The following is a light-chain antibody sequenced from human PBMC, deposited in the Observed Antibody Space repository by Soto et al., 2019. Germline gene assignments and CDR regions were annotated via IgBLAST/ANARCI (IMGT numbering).Light chain of an antibody. CDR3: QSYDSSLSGWV. V-gene: IGLV1-40*01. CDR1: SSNIGAGYD. J-gene: IGLJ3*02. CDR2: GNN. Sequence: QSVLTQRPSVSGAPGQRVTISCTGSSSNIGAGYDVHWYQQLPGTAPKLLIFGNNNRPSGVPDRFSGSKSGTSASLAITGLQAEDEADYYCQSYDSSLSGWVFGGGTKVTVL.